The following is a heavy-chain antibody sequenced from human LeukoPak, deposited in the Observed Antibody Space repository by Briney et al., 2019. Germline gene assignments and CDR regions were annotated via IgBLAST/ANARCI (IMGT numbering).Heavy chain of an antibody. CDR2: INAGNGNT. V-gene: IGHV1-3*01. CDR3: ARGYSYANGWFDP. J-gene: IGHJ5*02. Sequence: ASVKVSCKASGYTFTSYAMHWVRQAPGQRLEWMGWINAGNGNTKYSQKFQGRVTITRDTSASTGYMELSSLRSEDTAVYYCARGYSYANGWFDPWGQGTLVTVSS. D-gene: IGHD5-18*01. CDR1: GYTFTSYA.